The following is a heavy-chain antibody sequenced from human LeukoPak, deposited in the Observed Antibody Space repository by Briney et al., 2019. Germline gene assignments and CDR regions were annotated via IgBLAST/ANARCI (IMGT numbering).Heavy chain of an antibody. J-gene: IGHJ5*02. CDR1: GGSIRSSSYY. CDR2: IHYSGST. V-gene: IGHV4-39*01. D-gene: IGHD3-10*01. Sequence: PSETLSLTCTVSGGSIRSSSYYWGWIRQPPGKGLEWIGSIHYSGSTYYNPALKSRVTISADTSKNQFSLKLSSVTAADTSVYYCALVRGVGCFDPWGQGTLGTVSS. CDR3: ALVRGVGCFDP.